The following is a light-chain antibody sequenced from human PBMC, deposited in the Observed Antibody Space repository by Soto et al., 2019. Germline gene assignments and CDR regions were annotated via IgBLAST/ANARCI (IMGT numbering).Light chain of an antibody. V-gene: IGLV2-23*02. CDR3: CSYAGSSIVGYV. CDR1: SSDVGSYNL. Sequence: QPVLTQPASVSGSPGQSITLSCTGTSSDVGSYNLVSWYQQHPGKAPKLMIYEVSKRPSGVSNRFSGSKSGNTASLTISGLQAEDEFYYYCCSYAGSSIVGYVFVTGTMVTVL. J-gene: IGLJ1*01. CDR2: EVS.